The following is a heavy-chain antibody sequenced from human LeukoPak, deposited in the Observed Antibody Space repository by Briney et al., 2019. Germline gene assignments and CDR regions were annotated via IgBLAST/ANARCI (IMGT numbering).Heavy chain of an antibody. CDR2: IIPLFGTA. D-gene: IGHD2-15*01. CDR1: GGTFRNYA. J-gene: IGHJ4*02. Sequence: SVKVSCKASGGTFRNYAISWVRQAPGQGLEWMGGIIPLFGTANYAQKFQGRVTITADESTSTAYMELSSLRSEDTAVYYCARESIAATTQPFDYWGQGTLVTVSS. CDR3: ARESIAATTQPFDY. V-gene: IGHV1-69*13.